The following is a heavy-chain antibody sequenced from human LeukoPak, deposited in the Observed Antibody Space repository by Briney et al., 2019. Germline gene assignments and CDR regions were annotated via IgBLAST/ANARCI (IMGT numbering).Heavy chain of an antibody. J-gene: IGHJ4*02. V-gene: IGHV3-23*01. Sequence: GGSLRLSCAASGFTFSSYAMSWVRQAPGKGLEWVSAISGGGGSTYYADSVKGRFTISRDNSKNTLYLQMNSLKTEDTAVYYCVIRPEVSAGNYFHYWGQRTLLTVSS. CDR3: VIRPEVSAGNYFHY. CDR2: ISGGGGST. D-gene: IGHD6-19*01. CDR1: GFTFSSYA.